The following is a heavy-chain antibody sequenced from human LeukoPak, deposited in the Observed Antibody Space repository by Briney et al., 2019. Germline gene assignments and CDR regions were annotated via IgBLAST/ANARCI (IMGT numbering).Heavy chain of an antibody. CDR2: IKSDGKT. CDR3: ARAPSEIGGYYPEYFRH. Sequence: PGGSLRLSCTASGFTFGDYAMSWVRQAPGKGLVWVSRIKSDGKTNYADSVKGRFTISRDNAKNTVSLQMNSLRAEDTGVYYCARAPSEIGGYYPEYFRHWGQGTLVTVSS. J-gene: IGHJ1*01. V-gene: IGHV3-74*01. CDR1: GFTFGDYA. D-gene: IGHD3-22*01.